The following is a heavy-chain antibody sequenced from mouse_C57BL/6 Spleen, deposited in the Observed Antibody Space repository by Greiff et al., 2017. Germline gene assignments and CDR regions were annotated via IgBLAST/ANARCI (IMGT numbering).Heavy chain of an antibody. CDR1: GYTFTSYW. Sequence: HVQLQQPGAELVKPGASVKLSCKASGYTFTSYWMQWVKQRPGQGLEWIGEIDPSDSYTNYNQKFKGKATLTVDTSSSPAYMQLSSLTSEDSAVYYCARLDWYFDVWGTGTTVTVSS. J-gene: IGHJ1*03. CDR2: IDPSDSYT. CDR3: ARLDWYFDV. V-gene: IGHV1-50*01.